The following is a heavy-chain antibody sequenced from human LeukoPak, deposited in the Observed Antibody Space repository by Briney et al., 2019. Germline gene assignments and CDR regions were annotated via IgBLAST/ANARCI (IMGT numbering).Heavy chain of an antibody. J-gene: IGHJ6*03. Sequence: PGGSLRLSCAASGFTFDDYAMHWVRQAPGKGLEWVSLISWDGGSTYYADSVKGRFTISRDNSKNSLYLQMNSLRAEDTALYYCAKGARYSSGWYGPPRGYYYYYMNVWGKGTTVTVPS. V-gene: IGHV3-43D*03. D-gene: IGHD6-19*01. CDR2: ISWDGGST. CDR3: AKGARYSSGWYGPPRGYYYYYMNV. CDR1: GFTFDDYA.